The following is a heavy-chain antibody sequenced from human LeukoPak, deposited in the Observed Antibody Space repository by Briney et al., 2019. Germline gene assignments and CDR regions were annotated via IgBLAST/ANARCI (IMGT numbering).Heavy chain of an antibody. CDR1: GGSISSYY. CDR3: AIRGYYDFWSGFDY. D-gene: IGHD3-3*01. V-gene: IGHV4-59*08. CDR2: IYFSGST. Sequence: SETLSLTCTVSGGSISSYYWSWLRQPPGKGLEWIGHIYFSGSTNYNPSLKSRVTISVDTSKNQFSLKLSSVTAADTAVYYCAIRGYYDFWSGFDYWGQGTLVTVSS. J-gene: IGHJ4*02.